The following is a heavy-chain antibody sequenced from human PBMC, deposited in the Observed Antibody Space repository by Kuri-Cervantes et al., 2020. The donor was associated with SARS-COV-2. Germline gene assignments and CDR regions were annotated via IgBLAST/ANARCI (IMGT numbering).Heavy chain of an antibody. CDR3: ARVLEGIVAAGSHYYYMDV. CDR1: GDSISSYF. V-gene: IGHV4-4*07. D-gene: IGHD6-13*01. Sequence: GSLRLSCTVSGDSISSYFWSWVRQPAGKGLEWIGHIHTSGSTNYNPSLKSRVTMSVDTSKNHSSLRLSSVTTADTAVYYCARVLEGIVAAGSHYYYMDVWGKGTTVTVSS. CDR2: IHTSGST. J-gene: IGHJ6*03.